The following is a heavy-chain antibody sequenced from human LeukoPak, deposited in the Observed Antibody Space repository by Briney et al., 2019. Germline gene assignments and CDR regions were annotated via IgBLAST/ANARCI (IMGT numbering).Heavy chain of an antibody. CDR2: ISSSSSYT. J-gene: IGHJ4*02. CDR3: ARDGRYCSGGSCFSTFDY. V-gene: IGHV3-11*06. CDR1: AFTFSDYY. Sequence: GGSLRLSCAASAFTFSDYYMSRIRQAPGKGLEWVSYISSSSSYTNYADSVKGRFTISRDNAKNSLYLQMNSLRAEDTAVYYCARDGRYCSGGSCFSTFDYWGQGTLVTVSS. D-gene: IGHD2-15*01.